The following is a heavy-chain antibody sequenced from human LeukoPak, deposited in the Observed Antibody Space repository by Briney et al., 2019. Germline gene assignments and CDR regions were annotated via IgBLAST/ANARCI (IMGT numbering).Heavy chain of an antibody. CDR3: ARGRGCGTTSCSHALLFDY. CDR1: GWTFSSYD. Sequence: GGSLRLSCAASGWTFSSYDMHWVRQAPGKGLEWVSAIGTAGDTYYTGSVKGRFTISRENAQNSLYLQMNSLRAGDTAVYYCARGRGCGTTSCSHALLFDYWGQGTLVTVSS. V-gene: IGHV3-13*01. J-gene: IGHJ4*02. CDR2: IGTAGDT. D-gene: IGHD2-2*01.